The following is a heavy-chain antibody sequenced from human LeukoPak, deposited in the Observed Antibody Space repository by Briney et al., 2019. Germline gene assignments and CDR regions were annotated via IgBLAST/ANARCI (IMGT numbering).Heavy chain of an antibody. Sequence: GGSLRLSCAASGFTFSRYWMGWVRQAPGKGLEWVANINQDGSEKSYPDSVKGRFTISRDNSKNTVYLQMNSLRVEDTAVYYCAKDAQRGFDFSNSLESWGQGTLVTVSS. D-gene: IGHD4-11*01. CDR3: AKDAQRGFDFSNSLES. CDR1: GFTFSRYW. V-gene: IGHV3-7*01. CDR2: INQDGSEK. J-gene: IGHJ4*02.